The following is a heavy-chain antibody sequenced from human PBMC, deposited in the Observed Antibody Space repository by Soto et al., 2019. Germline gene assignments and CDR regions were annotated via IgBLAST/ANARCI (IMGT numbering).Heavy chain of an antibody. V-gene: IGHV3-23*01. CDR2: ISGSGGST. CDR3: AKPRITIFGVVIEDGMDV. CDR1: GFTFSSYA. J-gene: IGHJ6*02. Sequence: GGSLRLSCAASGFTFSSYAMSWVRQAPGKGLEWVSAISGSGGSTYYADSVKGRFTISRDNSKNTLYLQMNSLRAEDTAVYYCAKPRITIFGVVIEDGMDVWGQGTTVTVSS. D-gene: IGHD3-3*01.